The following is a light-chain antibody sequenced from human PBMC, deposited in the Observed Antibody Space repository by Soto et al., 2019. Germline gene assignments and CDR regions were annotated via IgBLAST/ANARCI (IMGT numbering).Light chain of an antibody. CDR2: EVN. Sequence: QSVLTQPPSASGSPGQSVTISCTGTSNDVGGYNYVSWYQQHPGKAPKLMIYEVNKRPSGVPDRFSGSKSGNTASLTVSGLQAEDEADYSCSSFAVSKSFVFGTGTKSPS. V-gene: IGLV2-8*01. CDR1: SNDVGGYNY. CDR3: SSFAVSKSFV. J-gene: IGLJ1*01.